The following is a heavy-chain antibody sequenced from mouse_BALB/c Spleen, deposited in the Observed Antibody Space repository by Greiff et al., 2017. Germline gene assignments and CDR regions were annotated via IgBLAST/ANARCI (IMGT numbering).Heavy chain of an antibody. CDR2: INSNGGST. Sequence: EVQGVESGGGLVQPGGSLKLSCAASGFTFSSYGMSWVRQTPDKRLELVATINSNGGSTYYPDSVKGRFTISRDNAKNTLYLQMSSLKSEDTAMYYCARDGLLGQGDYWGQGTTLTVSS. CDR3: ARDGLLGQGDY. CDR1: GFTFSSYG. D-gene: IGHD3-3*01. V-gene: IGHV5-6-3*01. J-gene: IGHJ2*01.